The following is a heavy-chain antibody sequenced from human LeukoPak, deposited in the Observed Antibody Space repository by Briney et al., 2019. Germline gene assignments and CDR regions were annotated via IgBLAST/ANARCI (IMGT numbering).Heavy chain of an antibody. V-gene: IGHV1-2*02. CDR3: ATRGTIFGVVIGY. CDR2: INPNSGGT. J-gene: IGHJ4*02. Sequence: ASVKVSCKASGYTFTGYYMHWVRQAPGQGLEWMGWINPNSGGTNYAQKFQGRVTMTRDTSISTAYMELSRLRSDDTAVYYCATRGTIFGVVIGYWGQGTLVTVSS. CDR1: GYTFTGYY. D-gene: IGHD3-3*01.